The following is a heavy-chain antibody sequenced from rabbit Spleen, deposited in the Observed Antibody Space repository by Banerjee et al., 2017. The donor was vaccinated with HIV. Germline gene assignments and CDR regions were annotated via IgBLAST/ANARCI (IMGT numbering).Heavy chain of an antibody. J-gene: IGHJ4*01. CDR2: INIVTGKA. Sequence: QEQLEESGGGLVKPEGSLKLSCIASGFSFSNKAVMCWVRQAPGKGLEWIACINIVTGKAVYASWAKGRFTFSKTSSTTVTLQMTSLTAADTATYFCASGYSDIYFDLWGQGTLVTVS. D-gene: IGHD1-1*01. V-gene: IGHV1S45*01. CDR3: ASGYSDIYFDL. CDR1: GFSFSNKAV.